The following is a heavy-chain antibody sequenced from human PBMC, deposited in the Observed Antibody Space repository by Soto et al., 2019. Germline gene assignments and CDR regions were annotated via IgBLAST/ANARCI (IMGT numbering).Heavy chain of an antibody. CDR2: MNPNSGNT. J-gene: IGHJ4*02. Sequence: EASVKVSCKASGYTFTSYDINWVRPATGQGLEWMGWMNPNSGNTGYAQKFQGRVTMTRNTSISTAYMELSSLRSEDTAVYYCARVAGLRLGERTLGYWGQGTLVTVSS. D-gene: IGHD3-16*01. CDR3: ARVAGLRLGERTLGY. V-gene: IGHV1-8*01. CDR1: GYTFTSYD.